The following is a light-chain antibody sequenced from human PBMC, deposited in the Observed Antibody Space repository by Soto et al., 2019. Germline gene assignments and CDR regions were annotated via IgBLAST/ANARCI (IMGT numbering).Light chain of an antibody. CDR1: QSVSSY. V-gene: IGKV3-11*01. Sequence: EIVLTQSPATLSLSPGERATLSCRASQSVSSYLAWYQQKPGQAPRLLFYDASNRATGIPARFSGSGSGTDFTLTISSLETEDFAVYYCQQRSNWPGTFGQGTKVEIK. CDR2: DAS. CDR3: QQRSNWPGT. J-gene: IGKJ1*01.